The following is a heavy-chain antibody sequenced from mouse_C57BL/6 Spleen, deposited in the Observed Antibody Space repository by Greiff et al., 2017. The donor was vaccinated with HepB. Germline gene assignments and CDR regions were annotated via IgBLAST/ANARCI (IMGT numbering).Heavy chain of an antibody. CDR1: GYTFTDHT. Sequence: QQSDAELVKPGASVKISCKVSGYTFTDHTIHWMKQRPEQGLEWIGYIYPRDGSTKYNEKFKGKATLTADKSSSTAYMQLNSLTSEDAAVDFCARDYYGSLPYWYFDVWGTGTTVTVSS. D-gene: IGHD1-1*01. CDR2: IYPRDGST. J-gene: IGHJ1*03. V-gene: IGHV1-78*01. CDR3: ARDYYGSLPYWYFDV.